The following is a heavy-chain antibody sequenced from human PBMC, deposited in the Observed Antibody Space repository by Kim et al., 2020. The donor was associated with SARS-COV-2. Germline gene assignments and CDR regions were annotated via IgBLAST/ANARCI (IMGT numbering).Heavy chain of an antibody. CDR1: GGSFSGYY. V-gene: IGHV4-34*01. J-gene: IGHJ4*02. Sequence: SETLSLTCAVYGGSFSGYYWSWIRQPPGKGLEWIGEINHSGSTNYNPSLKSRVTISVDTSKNQFSLKLSSVTAADTAVYYCARGGYYDFWSGYYTGLYYWGQGTLVTVSS. D-gene: IGHD3-3*01. CDR2: INHSGST. CDR3: ARGGYYDFWSGYYTGLYY.